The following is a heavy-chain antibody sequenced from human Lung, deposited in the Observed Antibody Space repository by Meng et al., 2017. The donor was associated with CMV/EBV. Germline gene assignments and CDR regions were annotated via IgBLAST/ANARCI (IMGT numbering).Heavy chain of an antibody. Sequence: SXTVSGGSISSGGYYWSWIRQHPGKGLEWIGYIYYSGSTYYNPSLKSRVTISVDTSKNQFSLKLSSVTAADTAVYYCARDRSHSYYYYGMDVWGQGTXVTVSS. CDR3: ARDRSHSYYYYGMDV. CDR2: IYYSGST. V-gene: IGHV4-31*02. CDR1: GGSISSGGYY. J-gene: IGHJ6*02.